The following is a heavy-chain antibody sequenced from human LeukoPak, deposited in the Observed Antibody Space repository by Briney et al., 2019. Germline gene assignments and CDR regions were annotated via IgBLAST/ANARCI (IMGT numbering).Heavy chain of an antibody. J-gene: IGHJ4*02. Sequence: SETLSLTCTVSGGSISSYYWSWIRQPAGKGLEWIGRIYTSGSTNYNPSLKSRVTISVDTSKNQFSLKLSSVTAADTAVYYCASLGVDGYNYPKDYWGQGTLVTVSS. CDR2: IYTSGST. CDR1: GGSISSYY. D-gene: IGHD5-24*01. CDR3: ASLGVDGYNYPKDY. V-gene: IGHV4-4*07.